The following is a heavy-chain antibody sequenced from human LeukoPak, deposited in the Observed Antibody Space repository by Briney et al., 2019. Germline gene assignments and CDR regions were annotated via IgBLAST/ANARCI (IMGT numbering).Heavy chain of an antibody. J-gene: IGHJ4*02. CDR3: ARAGTYCGGDCYSS. Sequence: PGGSLRLSCAASGFTFSSYDMTWVRQTPGKGLEWVSVIYSGGSTYYADSVKGRFTISRDNSKNTLYLQMNSLRAEDTAVYYCARAGTYCGGDCYSSWGQGTLVTVSS. D-gene: IGHD2-21*02. CDR2: IYSGGST. CDR1: GFTFSSYD. V-gene: IGHV3-66*01.